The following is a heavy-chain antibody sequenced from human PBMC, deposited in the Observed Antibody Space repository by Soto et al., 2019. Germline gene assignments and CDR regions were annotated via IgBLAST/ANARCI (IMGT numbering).Heavy chain of an antibody. D-gene: IGHD7-27*01. V-gene: IGHV4-59*01. CDR2: IYYSGTT. Sequence: QMQLQESGPGLVEPSETLSLTCTVSGGSISTYYWSWIRQPPGKGLEWIGYIYYSGTTNYNPSLESRVTISVDTSKNQFSLRLNSVTAADTAVYFCARAGTNSRYFDLWGRGTLVTVSS. CDR1: GGSISTYY. CDR3: ARAGTNSRYFDL. J-gene: IGHJ2*01.